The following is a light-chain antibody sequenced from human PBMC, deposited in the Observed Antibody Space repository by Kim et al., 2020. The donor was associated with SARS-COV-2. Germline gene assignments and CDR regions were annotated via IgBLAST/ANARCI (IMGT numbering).Light chain of an antibody. CDR1: SSDVGGYNY. Sequence: QSITISCTGTSSDVGGYNYVSWYQQHPGKAPKLMIYDVSHRPSGVSNRFSGSKSGNTASLTISELQAEDEAEYYCSSYTSSSTPYVFGTGTKVTVL. J-gene: IGLJ1*01. CDR2: DVS. CDR3: SSYTSSSTPYV. V-gene: IGLV2-14*03.